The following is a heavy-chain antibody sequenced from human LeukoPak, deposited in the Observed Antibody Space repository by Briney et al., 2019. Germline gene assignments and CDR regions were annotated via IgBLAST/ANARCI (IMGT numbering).Heavy chain of an antibody. D-gene: IGHD3-22*01. CDR1: GFTFSDYY. CDR2: ISSSGGAM. Sequence: GGSLRLSCAASGFTFSDYYMGWIRQAPGKWLEWVSYISSSGGAMYYADSVKGRFTISRDNARNSLFLQMNSLRAEDTAVYYCARAGDTSGYYFYFDYWGQGTLVTVSS. CDR3: ARAGDTSGYYFYFDY. V-gene: IGHV3-11*01. J-gene: IGHJ4*02.